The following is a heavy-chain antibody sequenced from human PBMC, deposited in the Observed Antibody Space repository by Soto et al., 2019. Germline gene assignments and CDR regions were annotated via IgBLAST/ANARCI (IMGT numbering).Heavy chain of an antibody. CDR3: AKATATSGGAFEI. Sequence: GGSLRLSCAVSGFICSSYDMSWVRQAPGKGLEWVSTILVGGSTHYEDSVKGRFTISRDTSKNTVYLQMNRLTGGDTAVYYCAKATATSGGAFEIYGQGTMVTVSS. CDR1: GFICSSYD. CDR2: ILVGGST. D-gene: IGHD1-1*01. V-gene: IGHV3-23*01. J-gene: IGHJ3*02.